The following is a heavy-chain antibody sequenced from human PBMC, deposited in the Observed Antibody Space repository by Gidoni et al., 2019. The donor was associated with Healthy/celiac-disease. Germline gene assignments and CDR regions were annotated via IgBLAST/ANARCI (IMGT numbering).Heavy chain of an antibody. V-gene: IGHV4-61*01. CDR2: IYYSGST. CDR1: GGSVSSGRYY. J-gene: IGHJ4*02. CDR3: ASRDLKYYDFWSGYSGPPDY. D-gene: IGHD3-3*01. Sequence: QVQLQESGPGLGKPSETLSLTCTVPGGSVSSGRYYWSWIRQPPGKGLEWIGYIYYSGSTNYNPSLKSRVTISVDTSKNQFSLKLSSVTAADTAVYYCASRDLKYYDFWSGYSGPPDYWGQGTLVTVSS.